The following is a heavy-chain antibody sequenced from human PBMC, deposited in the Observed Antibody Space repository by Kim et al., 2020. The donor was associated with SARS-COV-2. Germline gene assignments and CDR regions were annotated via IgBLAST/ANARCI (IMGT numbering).Heavy chain of an antibody. J-gene: IGHJ6*02. Sequence: GGSLRLSCAASGFTFNDAWMSWVRQAPGKGLEWVGHIKSKSDGGTTDYAAPVKGRFTILRDDSKNTLYLQMKSLKTEDTAVYYCTTDPYYGSGSPLYYNGMDVWGQGTTVTVSS. CDR2: IKSKSDGGTT. D-gene: IGHD3-10*01. V-gene: IGHV3-15*01. CDR3: TTDPYYGSGSPLYYNGMDV. CDR1: GFTFNDAW.